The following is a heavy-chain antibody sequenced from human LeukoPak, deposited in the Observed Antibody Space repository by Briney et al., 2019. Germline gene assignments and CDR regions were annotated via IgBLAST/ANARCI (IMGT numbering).Heavy chain of an antibody. CDR2: IYYSGST. CDR1: GGSINNYY. CDR3: ARGRGWLQFVDY. D-gene: IGHD5-12*01. Sequence: TSETLSLTCTVSGGSINNYYWSWIRQPPGKGLERIGYIYYSGSTNYNPSLKSRVTISVDTSKNQFSLKLSSVTAADTAVYYCARGRGWLQFVDYWGQGTLVTVSS. J-gene: IGHJ4*02. V-gene: IGHV4-59*12.